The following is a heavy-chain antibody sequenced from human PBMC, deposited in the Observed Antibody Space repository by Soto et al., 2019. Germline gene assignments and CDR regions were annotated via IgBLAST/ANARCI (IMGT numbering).Heavy chain of an antibody. J-gene: IGHJ4*02. CDR2: ISHSGGS. D-gene: IGHD3-22*01. Sequence: AETMSLTWAVYGGSFSDYSWSWIRQPPGKGLAWIGEISHSGGSNYNPSLKSRVTISVDTSKNQFSMKLSSVTAADTAVYYCARGSVDTVDTSGFYEYCGQGTTVTVSS. V-gene: IGHV4-34*01. CDR3: ARGSVDTVDTSGFYEY. CDR1: GGSFSDYS.